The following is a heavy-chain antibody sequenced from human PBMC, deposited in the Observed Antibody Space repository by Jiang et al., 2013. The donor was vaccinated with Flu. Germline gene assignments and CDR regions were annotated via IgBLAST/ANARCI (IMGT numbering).Heavy chain of an antibody. Sequence: VQLVESGGGLVQPGGSLRLSCAASGFTFSSYEMNWVRQAPGKGLEWVSYISSSGSTIYYADSVKGRFTISRDNAKNSLYLQMNSLRAEDTAVYYCARDPPYSSLTNFDYWGQGTLVTVSS. CDR1: GFTFSSYE. J-gene: IGHJ4*02. CDR2: ISSSGSTI. D-gene: IGHD6-6*01. CDR3: ARDPPYSSLTNFDY. V-gene: IGHV3-48*03.